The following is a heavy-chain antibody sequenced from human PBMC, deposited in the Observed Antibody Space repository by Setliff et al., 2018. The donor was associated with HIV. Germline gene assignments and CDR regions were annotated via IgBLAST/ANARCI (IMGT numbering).Heavy chain of an antibody. CDR2: IYTSGST. Sequence: LSLTCTVSGGSVSSGSYYWSWIRQPAGKGLEWIGRIYTSGSTYYNPSLKSRVTISVDTSKNQFSLKLSSVTAADTAVYYCARGSQWELLPYFDYWGQGTLVTAPQ. V-gene: IGHV4-61*02. J-gene: IGHJ4*02. CDR1: GGSVSSGSYY. CDR3: ARGSQWELLPYFDY. D-gene: IGHD1-26*01.